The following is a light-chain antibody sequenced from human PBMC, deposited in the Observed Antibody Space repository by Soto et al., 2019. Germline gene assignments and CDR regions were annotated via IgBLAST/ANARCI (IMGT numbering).Light chain of an antibody. CDR2: DAS. Sequence: DIQMTQSPSTLSASVGDRVTITCRPSESISTWLAWYQQKPGKAPKLLIYDASTVQTGVPSRFSGSGSGTKFTLTISSLQPDDFATYFLQHYNHYPFTFGQGTKLESK. CDR3: QHYNHYPFT. V-gene: IGKV1-5*01. J-gene: IGKJ2*01. CDR1: ESISTW.